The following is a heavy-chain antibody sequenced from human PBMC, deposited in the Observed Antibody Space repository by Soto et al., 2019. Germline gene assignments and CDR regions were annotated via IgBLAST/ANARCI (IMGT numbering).Heavy chain of an antibody. V-gene: IGHV3-11*06. CDR2: ISSSSSYT. D-gene: IGHD3-16*01. Sequence: QVQLVESGGGLVKPGGSLRLSCGASGFTFSDYYMSWIRQAPGKGLEWVSYISSSSSYTNYADSVKGRFTISRDNAMNSLYLQMNSLRAVDTAGYYFARVNVRGGGWYFDLCGRGTLVTVSS. CDR3: ARVNVRGGGWYFDL. J-gene: IGHJ2*01. CDR1: GFTFSDYY.